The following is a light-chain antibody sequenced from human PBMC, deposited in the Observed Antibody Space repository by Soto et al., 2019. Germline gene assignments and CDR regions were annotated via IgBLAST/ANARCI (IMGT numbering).Light chain of an antibody. CDR2: DNH. CDR1: TSNIGKNG. Sequence: QSVLTQPPSVSAAPGQSVTISCSGSTSNIGKNGVSWYQHFPGRAPKLLIYDNHERPSGIPYRFSGSKSGTSVTLGISGLQTGDEADYYCGTWDSSLSAVVFGGGTKLTVL. V-gene: IGLV1-51*01. J-gene: IGLJ3*02. CDR3: GTWDSSLSAVV.